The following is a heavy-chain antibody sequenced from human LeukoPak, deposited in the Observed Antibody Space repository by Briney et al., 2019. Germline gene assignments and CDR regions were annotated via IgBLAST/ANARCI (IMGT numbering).Heavy chain of an antibody. J-gene: IGHJ4*02. Sequence: GGSLRLPCAASGFTFSSYSMNWVRQAPGKGLEWVSSISSSSSYIYSADSVKGRFTISRDDAKNSLYLQMNSLRAEDTAVYYCARDWSSVDYWGQGTLVTVSS. CDR1: GFTFSSYS. CDR2: ISSSSSYI. D-gene: IGHD2-2*01. V-gene: IGHV3-21*01. CDR3: ARDWSSVDY.